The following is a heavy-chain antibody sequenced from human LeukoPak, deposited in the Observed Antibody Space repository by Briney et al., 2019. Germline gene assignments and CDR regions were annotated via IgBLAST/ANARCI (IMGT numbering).Heavy chain of an antibody. Sequence: GASVKVSCKASGYTFTSYAISWVRQAPGQGLEWMGGIIPIFGTANYAQKFQGRVTITTDESTSTAYMELSSLRSEDTAVYYCARAERWLQTVPPDYWGQGTLVTVSS. CDR3: ARAERWLQTVPPDY. D-gene: IGHD5-24*01. CDR2: IIPIFGTA. J-gene: IGHJ4*02. V-gene: IGHV1-69*05. CDR1: GYTFTSYA.